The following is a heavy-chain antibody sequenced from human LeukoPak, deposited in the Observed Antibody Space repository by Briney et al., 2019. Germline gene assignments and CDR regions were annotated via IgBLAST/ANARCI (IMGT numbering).Heavy chain of an antibody. D-gene: IGHD2-21*01. CDR1: GGSISSFY. CDR2: IYYSGST. Sequence: PSETLSLTCTVSGGSISSFYWSWIRQPPGKGLEWIGNIYYSGSTTYNPSLKSRVTISVDTSKNQFSLTLSSVTAADTAVFYCARVYSVSYFDYWGQGTLVTVSS. J-gene: IGHJ4*02. V-gene: IGHV4-59*01. CDR3: ARVYSVSYFDY.